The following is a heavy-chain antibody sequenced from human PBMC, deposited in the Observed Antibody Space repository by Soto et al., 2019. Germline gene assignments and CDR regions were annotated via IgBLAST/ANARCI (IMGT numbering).Heavy chain of an antibody. J-gene: IGHJ4*02. Sequence: QVHLVQSGAEVKKPGASVKVSCKGSGYAFTTYGITWVRQAPGQGLEWMGWISAHNGNTNYAQKLQGRVTVTRDTTMSSAYMGLSSLGSDVTAVYYCARGRYGDYGGQGALVTVSS. CDR2: ISAHNGNT. D-gene: IGHD1-1*01. CDR1: GYAFTTYG. CDR3: ARGRYGDY. V-gene: IGHV1-18*01.